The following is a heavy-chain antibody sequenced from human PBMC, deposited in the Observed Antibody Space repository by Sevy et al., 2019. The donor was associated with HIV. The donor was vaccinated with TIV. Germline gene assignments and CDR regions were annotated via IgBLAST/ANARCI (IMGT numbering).Heavy chain of an antibody. CDR1: GFTFSSYA. CDR2: ISYDGSNK. V-gene: IGHV3-30-3*01. Sequence: GGSLRLSCAASGFTFSSYAMHWVRQAPGKGLEWVAVISYDGSNKYYADSVKGRFTIPRDNSKNTLYLQMNSLRAEDTAVYYCARAQPLYCSSTSCYSHGMDVWGQGTTVTVSS. D-gene: IGHD2-2*01. J-gene: IGHJ6*02. CDR3: ARAQPLYCSSTSCYSHGMDV.